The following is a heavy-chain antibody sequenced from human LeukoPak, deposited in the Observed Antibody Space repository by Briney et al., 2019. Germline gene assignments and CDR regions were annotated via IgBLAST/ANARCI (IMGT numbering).Heavy chain of an antibody. CDR3: ETYSAFDI. CDR1: GFTFSIYW. CDR2: IKEDGGEI. J-gene: IGHJ3*02. V-gene: IGHV3-7*02. D-gene: IGHD2-21*01. Sequence: PGGSLRLSCAAPGFTFSIYWMSWVRQAPGKGLEWVASIKEDGGEIHYVDSVKGRFTISRDNAKNSLYLQMNSLRAEDTAVYYCETYSAFDIWGHGTMVTVSS.